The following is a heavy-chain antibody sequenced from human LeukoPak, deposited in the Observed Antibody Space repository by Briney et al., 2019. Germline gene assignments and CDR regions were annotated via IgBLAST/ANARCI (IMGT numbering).Heavy chain of an antibody. CDR3: ASSIAEADIEAFDI. CDR1: GFTFSSYW. CDR2: IKQDGSEK. Sequence: GGSLRLSCAASGFTFSSYWMSWVRQAPGKGLEWVANIKQDGSEKYYVDSVKGRFTISRDNAKNSLYLQMNSLRAEDTAVYYCASSIAEADIEAFDIWGQGTMVTVSS. D-gene: IGHD6-13*01. J-gene: IGHJ3*02. V-gene: IGHV3-7*01.